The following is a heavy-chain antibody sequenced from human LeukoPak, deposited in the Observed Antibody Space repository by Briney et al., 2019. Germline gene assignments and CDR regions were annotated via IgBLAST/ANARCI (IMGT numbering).Heavy chain of an antibody. J-gene: IGHJ4*02. CDR3: AKDGFSQWRDSDY. V-gene: IGHV3-30*18. D-gene: IGHD6-19*01. CDR2: ISYDGSNK. CDR1: GFTFSSYG. Sequence: GGSLRLSCAASGFTFSSYGMHWVRQAPGKGLEWVAVISYDGSNKYYADSVKGRFTISRDNSKNTLYLQMNSLRAEDTAVYYCAKDGFSQWRDSDYWGQGTLVTVSS.